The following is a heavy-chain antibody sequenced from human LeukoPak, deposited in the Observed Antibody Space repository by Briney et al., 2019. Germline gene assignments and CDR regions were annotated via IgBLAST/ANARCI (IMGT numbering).Heavy chain of an antibody. J-gene: IGHJ4*02. D-gene: IGHD3-22*01. CDR2: IIPILGIA. CDR3: ASLPYYYDSSGYQ. Sequence: VASVKVSCKASGGTFSSYAISWVRQAPGEGREWMGRIIPILGIANYAQKLQGRVSITADKSTSTAYMELSRLRSEDTGEYYCASLPYYYDSSGYQWGQGTLVTVSS. V-gene: IGHV1-69*04. CDR1: GGTFSSYA.